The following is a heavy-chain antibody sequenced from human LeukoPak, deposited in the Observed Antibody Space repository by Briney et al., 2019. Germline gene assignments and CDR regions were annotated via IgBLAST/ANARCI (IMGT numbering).Heavy chain of an antibody. Sequence: GGSLRPSCVGSGFMFSDYYMSWIRQAPGKGLEWVSYISNDSVDKYYVDSVRGRFTISRDNAKKSMYLQMGGLRVEDTAVYYCARRDWVSGAVRAFDIWGQGTMVTVSS. CDR1: GFMFSDYY. CDR3: ARRDWVSGAVRAFDI. CDR2: ISNDSVDK. D-gene: IGHD3-3*01. V-gene: IGHV3-11*04. J-gene: IGHJ3*02.